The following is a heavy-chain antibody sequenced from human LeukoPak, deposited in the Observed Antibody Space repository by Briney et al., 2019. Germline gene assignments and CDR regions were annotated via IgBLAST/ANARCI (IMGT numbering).Heavy chain of an antibody. J-gene: IGHJ4*02. Sequence: SETLSLTCTVSGGSISSYYWSWIRQPAGKGLEWIGRIYTSGSTNYNPSLKSRVTMSVDTSKNQFSLKLSSVTAADTAVYYCARTVTIFGADYFDYWGQGTLVTVSS. CDR3: ARTVTIFGADYFDY. D-gene: IGHD3-3*01. V-gene: IGHV4-4*07. CDR1: GGSISSYY. CDR2: IYTSGST.